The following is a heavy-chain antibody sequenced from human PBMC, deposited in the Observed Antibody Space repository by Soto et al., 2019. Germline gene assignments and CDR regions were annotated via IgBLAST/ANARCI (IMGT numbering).Heavy chain of an antibody. CDR1: GGSISSYF. CDR3: ARSPYCTNGVCRQMGRYGLDV. V-gene: IGHV4-4*07. Sequence: TSETLSLTCTVSGGSISSYFWSWIRQPAGKGLEWIGRFSSSGIINYKPSLKSRVTMSVDTSKNQFSLRLSSVTAADTAVYYCARSPYCTNGVCRQMGRYGLDVWGQGTTVTVSS. J-gene: IGHJ6*02. D-gene: IGHD2-8*01. CDR2: FSSSGII.